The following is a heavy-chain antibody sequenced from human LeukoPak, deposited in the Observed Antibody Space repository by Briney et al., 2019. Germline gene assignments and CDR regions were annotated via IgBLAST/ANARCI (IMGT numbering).Heavy chain of an antibody. D-gene: IGHD2-2*01. CDR3: AKGVVPAARFYYYYGMDV. J-gene: IGHJ6*02. V-gene: IGHV3-23*01. CDR1: GFTFSSYA. Sequence: GGSLRLSCAASGFTFSSYAMSWVRQAPGKGLEWVSAISGSGGSTYYADSVKGRFTISRDNSKNTLYLQMNSLRAEDTAVYYCAKGVVPAARFYYYYGMDVWGQGTTVTVSS. CDR2: ISGSGGST.